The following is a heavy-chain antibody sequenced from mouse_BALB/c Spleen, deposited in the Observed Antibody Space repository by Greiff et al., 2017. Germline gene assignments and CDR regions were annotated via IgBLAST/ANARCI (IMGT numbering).Heavy chain of an antibody. J-gene: IGHJ3*01. D-gene: IGHD2-4*01. CDR1: GYTFSSYW. CDR3: ARESTMITTAWFAY. V-gene: IGHV1-9*01. CDR2: ILPGSGST. Sequence: VQLQQSGAELMKPGASVKISCKATGYTFSSYWIEWVKQRPGHGLEWIGEILPGSGSTNYNEKFKGKATFTADTSSNTAYMQLSSLTSEDSAVYYCARESTMITTAWFAYWGQGTLVTVSA.